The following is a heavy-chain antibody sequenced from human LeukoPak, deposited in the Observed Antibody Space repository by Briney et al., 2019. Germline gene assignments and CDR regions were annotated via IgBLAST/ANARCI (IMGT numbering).Heavy chain of an antibody. CDR2: IYYSGTA. CDR3: ARGRITMIVN. V-gene: IGHV4-39*07. Sequence: SETLSLTCTVSGGSIGSDNYYWGWIRQPPGKGLEWIGNIYYSGTAYYNPSLKSRVTISVDTSKNQFSLKLSSATAADTAVYYCARGRITMIVNWGQGTLVTVSS. J-gene: IGHJ4*02. D-gene: IGHD3-22*01. CDR1: GGSIGSDNYY.